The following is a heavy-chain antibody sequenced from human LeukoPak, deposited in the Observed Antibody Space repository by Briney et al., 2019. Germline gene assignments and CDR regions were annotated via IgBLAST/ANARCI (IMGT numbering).Heavy chain of an antibody. J-gene: IGHJ4*02. Sequence: GGSLRLSCAASGFTFSSYSMNWVRQAPGKGLEWVSSISSSSSYIYYADSVKGRFTISRDNAKNSLYLQMNSLRAEDTAVYYCARRLMGGSRLYDYWGQGTLVTVSS. CDR2: ISSSSSYI. CDR1: GFTFSSYS. V-gene: IGHV3-21*01. D-gene: IGHD2-8*01. CDR3: ARRLMGGSRLYDY.